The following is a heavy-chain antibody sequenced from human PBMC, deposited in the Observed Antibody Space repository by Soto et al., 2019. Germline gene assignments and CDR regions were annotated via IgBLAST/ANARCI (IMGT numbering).Heavy chain of an antibody. CDR1: GYIFTSYG. D-gene: IGHD5-12*01. J-gene: IGHJ5*02. CDR2: ISAYNGNT. Sequence: ASVKVSCKASGYIFTSYGISWVRQAPGQGLEWMGWISAYNGNTNYAQKLQGRVTMTTDTSTSTAYMELRSLISDDTAVYYCARDDLRMGGYGSFWLGAWFAPWGPGTLVTVSS. V-gene: IGHV1-18*01. CDR3: ARDDLRMGGYGSFWLGAWFAP.